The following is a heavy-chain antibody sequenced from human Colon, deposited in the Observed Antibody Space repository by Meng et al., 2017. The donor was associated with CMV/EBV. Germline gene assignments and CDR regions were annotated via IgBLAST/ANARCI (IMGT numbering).Heavy chain of an antibody. D-gene: IGHD2-2*02. Sequence: SVKVSCKASGGAFSSYAISWVRLAPGQGLAWMGGIIPVFGTANYAQSFQGRVTMTTDTSTSTAYMELRSLRSDDTAVYYCARDPVLLDIVVVPAAIHKYYYYGMDVWGQGTTVTVSS. CDR3: ARDPVLLDIVVVPAAIHKYYYYGMDV. J-gene: IGHJ6*02. V-gene: IGHV1-69*05. CDR1: GGAFSSYA. CDR2: IIPVFGTA.